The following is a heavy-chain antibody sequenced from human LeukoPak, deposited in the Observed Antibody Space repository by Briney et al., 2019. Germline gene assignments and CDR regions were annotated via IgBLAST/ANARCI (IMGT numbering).Heavy chain of an antibody. V-gene: IGHV3-23*01. CDR2: ISGSGGST. CDR3: AKDRSCTNDICHGDFDY. Sequence: GGSLRLSCAASGFTFSSYAVSWVRQAPGKGLEWVSSISGSGGSTYSADSVKGRFTISRDNSKNTLYLQMNSLRAEDAALYYCAKDRSCTNDICHGDFDYWGQGTLVAVSS. D-gene: IGHD2-8*01. J-gene: IGHJ4*02. CDR1: GFTFSSYA.